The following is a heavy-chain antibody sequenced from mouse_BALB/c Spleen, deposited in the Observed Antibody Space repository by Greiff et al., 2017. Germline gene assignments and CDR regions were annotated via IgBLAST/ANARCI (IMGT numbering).Heavy chain of an antibody. CDR1: GFSLTSYG. D-gene: IGHD1-2*01. CDR3: ASPNSLLRLYAMDY. J-gene: IGHJ4*01. CDR2: IWAGGST. V-gene: IGHV2-9*02. Sequence: QVQLKESGPGLVAPSQSLSITCTVSGFSLTSYGVHWVRQPPGKGLEWLGVIWAGGSTNYNSALMSRLSISKDNSKSQVFLKMNSLQTDDTAMYYCASPNSLLRLYAMDYWGQGTSVTVSS.